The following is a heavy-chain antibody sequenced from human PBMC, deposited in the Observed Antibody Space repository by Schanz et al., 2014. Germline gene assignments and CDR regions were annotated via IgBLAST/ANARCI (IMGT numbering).Heavy chain of an antibody. V-gene: IGHV3-21*01. CDR1: GFAFSAYS. CDR2: ISSSGSYI. CDR3: ARGARQYSGSYSPSDY. Sequence: EVQLVESGGGLVQPGGSLRLSCAASGFAFSAYSMNWVRQAPGKGLEWVSSISSSGSYIYFPDSVKGRFTISRDNAKNSLFLLMSSLRAEDSAVYYCARGARQYSGSYSPSDYWGQGTLVTVSS. D-gene: IGHD1-26*01. J-gene: IGHJ4*02.